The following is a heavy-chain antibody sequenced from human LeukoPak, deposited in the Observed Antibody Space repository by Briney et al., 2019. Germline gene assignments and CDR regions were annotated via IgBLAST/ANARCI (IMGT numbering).Heavy chain of an antibody. CDR2: IYTSGST. D-gene: IGHD3-10*01. V-gene: IGHV4-4*07. J-gene: IGHJ4*02. Sequence: SETLSLTCTVSGGSISSYYWSWIGQPAGKGLEWIGRIYTSGSTNYNPSLKSRVTMSVDTSKNQFSLKLSSVTAADTAVYYCARDDYGSGSYSTFDYWGQGTLVTVSS. CDR3: ARDDYGSGSYSTFDY. CDR1: GGSISSYY.